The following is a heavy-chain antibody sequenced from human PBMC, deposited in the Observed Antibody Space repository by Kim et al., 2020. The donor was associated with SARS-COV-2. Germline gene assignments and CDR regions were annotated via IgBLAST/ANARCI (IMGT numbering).Heavy chain of an antibody. V-gene: IGHV4-39*02. Sequence: SETLSLTCTVSGGSISSSSYYWGWIRQPPGKGLEWIGSIYYSGSTYYNPSLKSRVTISVDTSKNQFSLKLSSVTAADTAVYYCARDGSQQLHPRGPDYWGQGTLVTVSS. CDR2: IYYSGST. D-gene: IGHD6-13*01. CDR3: ARDGSQQLHPRGPDY. CDR1: GGSISSSSYY. J-gene: IGHJ4*02.